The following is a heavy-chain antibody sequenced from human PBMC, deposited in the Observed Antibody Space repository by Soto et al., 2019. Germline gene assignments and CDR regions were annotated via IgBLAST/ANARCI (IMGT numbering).Heavy chain of an antibody. V-gene: IGHV3-66*01. CDR1: GFTVSSKY. CDR3: VRDLSGNYIYYMDV. CDR2: MYSGGTT. D-gene: IGHD6-19*01. Sequence: EVQLVESGGGLVQPGGSLRLSCVASGFTVSSKYMRWVRQAPGKGLEWVSVMYSGGTTYYADSVKGRFTMSRDNSKNTLYLEMNSLRAEDTAVYYCVRDLSGNYIYYMDVSGKGTTVAVSS. J-gene: IGHJ6*03.